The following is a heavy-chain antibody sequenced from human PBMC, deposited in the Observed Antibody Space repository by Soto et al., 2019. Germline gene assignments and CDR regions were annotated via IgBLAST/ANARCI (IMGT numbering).Heavy chain of an antibody. J-gene: IGHJ4*02. Sequence: SETLSLTCGVNADSFSNYYWIWIRQPPGKGLEWIGEIDHSGNTNYSPSLKSRVTMSVDTSKNQFSLRLTSVTAADTAVYYCVGGSGRLVGFDFWGKG. CDR1: ADSFSNYY. D-gene: IGHD2-15*01. CDR3: VGGSGRLVGFDF. CDR2: IDHSGNT. V-gene: IGHV4-34*01.